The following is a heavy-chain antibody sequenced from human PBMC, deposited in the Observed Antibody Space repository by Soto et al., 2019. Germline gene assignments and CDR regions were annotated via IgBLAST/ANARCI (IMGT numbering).Heavy chain of an antibody. CDR2: VSGYNYNT. J-gene: IGHJ5*01. D-gene: IGHD2-8*01. V-gene: IGHV1-18*01. CDR3: GRSSSMLGAGWSDS. CDR1: GYSFRRYG. Sequence: SVKVSCKASGYSFRRYGINLWREAPGQGLEWIGWVSGYNYNTKYAQKLQGRITVTTDTSTNTAYMELRSLRSDDTAVYYCGRSSSMLGAGWSDSWGRGTLVTVSS.